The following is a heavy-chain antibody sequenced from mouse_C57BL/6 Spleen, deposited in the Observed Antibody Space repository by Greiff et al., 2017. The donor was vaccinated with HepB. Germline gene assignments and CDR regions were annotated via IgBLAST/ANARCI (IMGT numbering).Heavy chain of an antibody. J-gene: IGHJ1*03. CDR3: VKSTHHYYGSSYWYFDV. Sequence: DVKLVESGGGLVQPKGSLKLSCAASGFSFNTYAMNWVRQAPGKGLEWVARIRSKSNNYATYYADSVKDRFTISRDDSESMLYLQMNNLKTEDTAMYYCVKSTHHYYGSSYWYFDVWGTGTTVTVSS. CDR2: IRSKSNNYAT. V-gene: IGHV10-1*01. CDR1: GFSFNTYA. D-gene: IGHD1-1*01.